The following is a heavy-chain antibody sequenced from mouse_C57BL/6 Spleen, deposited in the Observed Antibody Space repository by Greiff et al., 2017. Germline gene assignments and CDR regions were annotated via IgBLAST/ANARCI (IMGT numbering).Heavy chain of an antibody. V-gene: IGHV1-66*01. CDR2: IYPGSGNT. CDR3: ARSGYGSSLLYAMDY. D-gene: IGHD1-1*01. CDR1: GYSFTSYY. Sequence: QVHVKQSGPELVKPGASVKISCKASGYSFTSYYIHWVKQRPGQGLEWIGWIYPGSGNTKYNEKFKGKATLTADTSSSTAYMQLSSLTSEDSAVYYCARSGYGSSLLYAMDYWGQGTSVTVSS. J-gene: IGHJ4*01.